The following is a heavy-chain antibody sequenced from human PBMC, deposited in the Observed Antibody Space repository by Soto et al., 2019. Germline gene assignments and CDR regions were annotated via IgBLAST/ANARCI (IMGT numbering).Heavy chain of an antibody. CDR2: IYPGDYED. D-gene: IGHD6-19*01. J-gene: IGHJ3*02. CDR1: GYSFISYW. V-gene: IGHV5-51*01. Sequence: GESQKISWQGAGYSFISYWIAWVRQMPGRGLRWIGIIYPGDYEDRASPAFAGQVTISVGKAITTAYLHRSSLEASDSAVYYCARQGDMAATPADAFDIWGQGTWVTGS. CDR3: ARQGDMAATPADAFDI.